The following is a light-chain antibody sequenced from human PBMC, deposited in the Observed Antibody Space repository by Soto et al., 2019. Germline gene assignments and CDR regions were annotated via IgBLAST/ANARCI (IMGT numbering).Light chain of an antibody. J-gene: IGKJ4*01. CDR3: QQNCSSPLT. V-gene: IGKV3-20*01. CDR1: QSVSSSY. CDR2: GAS. Sequence: EIVLTQSPGTLSLSPGESATVCCRASQSVSSSYLAWYHQKSGQAPRLLIYGASSRDTAIPDRFSGSGSGTDFTLTISRLEPEDFAVYYCQQNCSSPLTFGGGTKVEIK.